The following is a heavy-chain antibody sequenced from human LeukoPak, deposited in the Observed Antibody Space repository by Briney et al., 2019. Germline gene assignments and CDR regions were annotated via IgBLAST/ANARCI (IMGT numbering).Heavy chain of an antibody. Sequence: GGSLRLSCAASGFTSSSYNMNWVRQAPGKGLEWVSSITSGSSYVYYADSVKGRFTISRDNAKNSLYLQMNSLRAEDTAVYYCARDPYSGSYGNYYYYFMDVWGKGTTVTISS. D-gene: IGHD1-26*01. CDR1: GFTSSSYN. J-gene: IGHJ6*03. CDR3: ARDPYSGSYGNYYYYFMDV. V-gene: IGHV3-21*01. CDR2: ITSGSSYV.